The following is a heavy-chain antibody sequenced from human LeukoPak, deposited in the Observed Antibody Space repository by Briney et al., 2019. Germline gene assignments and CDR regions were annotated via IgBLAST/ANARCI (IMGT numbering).Heavy chain of an antibody. CDR3: ARETTISPYYFDY. CDR2: MSPNSGNT. V-gene: IGHV1-8*01. Sequence: ASVKVSCKASGYTFTSYDITWVRQAPGQGLEWMGWMSPNSGNTGYAQKFQGRDTMTRNTSITTAYMELSSLTSEDTAVYYCARETTISPYYFDYWGPGSQVTVSP. J-gene: IGHJ4*02. D-gene: IGHD3-9*01. CDR1: GYTFTSYD.